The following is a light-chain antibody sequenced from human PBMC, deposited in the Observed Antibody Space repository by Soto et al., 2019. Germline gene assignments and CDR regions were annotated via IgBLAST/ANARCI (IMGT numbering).Light chain of an antibody. Sequence: QSVLTQPPSASGTPGQRVTISCSGSSSNIGTNFVYWYQQLPGTAPRLLISKIDQRPSGVPDRFSGSRSGTSASLAISGPGSEDEADYYCAAWDDILNSYVFGTGTKVTVL. CDR2: KID. CDR3: AAWDDILNSYV. V-gene: IGLV1-47*01. J-gene: IGLJ1*01. CDR1: SSNIGTNF.